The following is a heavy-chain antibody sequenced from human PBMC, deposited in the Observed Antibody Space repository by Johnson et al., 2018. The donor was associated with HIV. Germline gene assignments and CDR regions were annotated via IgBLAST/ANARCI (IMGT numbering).Heavy chain of an antibody. D-gene: IGHD3-16*02. CDR2: IKQDGSEK. CDR1: GFTFRSYA. J-gene: IGHJ3*02. CDR3: ASAGGDYVWGSYRYTDAFDI. V-gene: IGHV3-7*01. Sequence: VQLVESGGGVVQPGGSLRLSCAASGFTFRSYAMSWVRQAPGKGLEWVANIKQDGSEKYYVDSVKGRFTISRDNAKNSLYLQMNSLRAEDTAVYYCASAGGDYVWGSYRYTDAFDIWGQGTMVTVSS.